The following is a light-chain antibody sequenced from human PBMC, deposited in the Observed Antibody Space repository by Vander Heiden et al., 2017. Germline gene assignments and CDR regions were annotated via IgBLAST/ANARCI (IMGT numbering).Light chain of an antibody. CDR1: NSNVGNNG. Sequence: SVLTQPPSVSEAPKQRVTISCSGSNSNVGNNGVNWYQHLPGKAPKLLIYNDDLLTSGVSDRFSGSRSGASASLAISGLQAEDEGDYYCASWDDSLNAVVFGGGTKLAVL. CDR3: ASWDDSLNAVV. J-gene: IGLJ2*01. V-gene: IGLV1-36*01. CDR2: NDD.